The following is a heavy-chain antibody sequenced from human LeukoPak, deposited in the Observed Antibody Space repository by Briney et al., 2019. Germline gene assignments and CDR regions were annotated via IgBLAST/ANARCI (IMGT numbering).Heavy chain of an antibody. J-gene: IGHJ4*02. D-gene: IGHD2-2*01. CDR3: VALLLGYCSNASCYPFGY. CDR2: INPNGGGT. V-gene: IGHV1-2*02. Sequence: ASVKVSCKASGYTFTGYYLHWVRQAPGQGLEWMGWINPNGGGTYYAQKFQGRVTMTRDTSISTAYMELNILNTDDTAMYYCVALLLGYCSNASCYPFGYWGQGTLVTVSS. CDR1: GYTFTGYY.